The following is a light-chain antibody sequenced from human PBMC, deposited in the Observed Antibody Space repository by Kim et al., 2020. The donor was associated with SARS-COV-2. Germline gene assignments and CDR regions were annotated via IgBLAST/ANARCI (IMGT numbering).Light chain of an antibody. CDR2: GAS. Sequence: SPGERATLSCRASQSVSSSDLDWYQQKPGQAPRLLIYGASSRATGIPDRFSGSGSGTDFTLTISRLEPEDFAVYYCQQSGTSPLTFGGGTKVDIK. V-gene: IGKV3-20*01. CDR3: QQSGTSPLT. J-gene: IGKJ4*01. CDR1: QSVSSSD.